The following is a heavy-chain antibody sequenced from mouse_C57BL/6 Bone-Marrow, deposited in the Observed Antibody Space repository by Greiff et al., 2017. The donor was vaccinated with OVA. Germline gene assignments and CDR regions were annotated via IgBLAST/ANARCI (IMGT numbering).Heavy chain of an antibody. CDR1: GYTFTSYW. CDR2: IDPSDSYT. Sequence: VQLQQSGAELVKPGASVKLSCKASGYTFTSYWMQWVKQRPGQGLEWIGEIDPSDSYTNYNQKFKGKATLTVDTSSSTAYKQLSSQTSEDSAVDYCARGLGGAWFAYWGQGTLVTVSA. D-gene: IGHD2-10*02. J-gene: IGHJ3*01. V-gene: IGHV1-50*01. CDR3: ARGLGGAWFAY.